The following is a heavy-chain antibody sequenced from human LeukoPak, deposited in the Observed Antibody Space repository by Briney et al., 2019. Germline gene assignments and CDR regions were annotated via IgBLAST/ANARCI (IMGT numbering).Heavy chain of an antibody. CDR2: INPNSGGT. V-gene: IGHV1-2*02. CDR1: GYTFTTYD. Sequence: ASVKVSCKASGYTFTTYDVSWVRQAPGQGLEWMGWINPNSGGTNYAQKFQGRVTMTRDTSISTAYMELSRLRSDDTAVYYCARRKCSRTSCYEGDAFDIWGQGTMVTVSS. J-gene: IGHJ3*02. CDR3: ARRKCSRTSCYEGDAFDI. D-gene: IGHD2-2*01.